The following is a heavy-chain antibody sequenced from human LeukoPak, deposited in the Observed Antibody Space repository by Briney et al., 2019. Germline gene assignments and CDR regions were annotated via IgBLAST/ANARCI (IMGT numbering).Heavy chain of an antibody. CDR3: ARGQDWNHDY. J-gene: IGHJ4*02. D-gene: IGHD1-1*01. CDR2: IREDGSDK. CDR1: GFTFSRYW. Sequence: PGGSLRLSCAASGFTFSRYWMSWVRQAPGKGLEWVANIREDGSDKYYVNSVKGRFTISRDNAKNSLYLQINSLRAEDTAVYYCARGQDWNHDYWGQGTLVTVSS. V-gene: IGHV3-7*01.